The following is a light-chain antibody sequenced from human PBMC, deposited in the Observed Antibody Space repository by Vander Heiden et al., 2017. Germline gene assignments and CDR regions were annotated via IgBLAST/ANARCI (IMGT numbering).Light chain of an antibody. J-gene: IGKJ4*01. CDR2: KAS. CDR3: QQYNSYPLT. Sequence: DNQMTQYPSTQCASVGDRGTITRRASQSISSWLASYQQQPGTAPKLLLFKASSLESSVPSMFIGSGSWTEFTLTISSLLPADFSTYYFQQYNSYPLTFGGGTKVEIK. V-gene: IGKV1-5*03. CDR1: QSISSW.